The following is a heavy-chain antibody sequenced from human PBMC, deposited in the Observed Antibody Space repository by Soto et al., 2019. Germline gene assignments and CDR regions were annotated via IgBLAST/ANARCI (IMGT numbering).Heavy chain of an antibody. V-gene: IGHV3-33*01. CDR1: GFTFRNYG. D-gene: IGHD3-9*01. J-gene: IGHJ4*02. Sequence: PGGSLRLSCAVSGFTFRNYGVHWVRQAPGKGLEWAAVIYHDGSNIYYADSVKGRFTISRDNSKNTLYLQMNSLRAEDTAVYYCARDRDWPGYFDYWGQGALVTVSS. CDR2: IYHDGSNI. CDR3: ARDRDWPGYFDY.